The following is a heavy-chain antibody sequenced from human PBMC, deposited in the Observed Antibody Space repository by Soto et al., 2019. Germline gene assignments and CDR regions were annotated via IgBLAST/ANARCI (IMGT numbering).Heavy chain of an antibody. CDR2: ISFDGDDK. D-gene: IGHD6-6*01. CDR1: GFTFNNYG. CDR3: AKVSMSAHQSLDH. J-gene: IGHJ4*02. Sequence: QVQLVESGGGVVQPGRSLRLSCAASGFTFNNYGMHWVRQAPGKGLEWVTTISFDGDDKYYADSVKGRFTISRDNSKNTLALQMNGLRVEDTAVYYCAKVSMSAHQSLDHWGQGTRVTFSS. V-gene: IGHV3-30*18.